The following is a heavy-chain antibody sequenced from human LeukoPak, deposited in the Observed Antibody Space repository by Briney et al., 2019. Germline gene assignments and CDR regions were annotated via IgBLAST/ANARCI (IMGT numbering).Heavy chain of an antibody. V-gene: IGHV3-30*18. J-gene: IGHJ4*02. CDR3: AKDRHDILTGYPDY. CDR2: ISYDGSNK. CDR1: GFTLSSYG. D-gene: IGHD3-9*01. Sequence: QPGRSPRLSCAASGFTLSSYGMHWVRQAPGKGLEWVAVISYDGSNKYYADSVKGRFTISRDNSKNTLYLQMNSLRAEDTALYYCAKDRHDILTGYPDYWGQGTLVTVSS.